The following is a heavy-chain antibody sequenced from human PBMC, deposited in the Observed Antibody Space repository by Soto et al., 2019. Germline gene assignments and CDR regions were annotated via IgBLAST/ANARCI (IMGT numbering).Heavy chain of an antibody. J-gene: IGHJ4*02. V-gene: IGHV1-3*01. CDR2: INAGNGNT. CDR3: ARDVTDY. Sequence: ASVKGSCQASGYTFTCHAMHWVRQAPGQRLEWMGWINAGNGNTKYSQKFQGRVTITRDTSASTAYMELSSLRSEDTAVYYCARDVTDYWGQGTLVTVSS. CDR1: GYTFTCHA.